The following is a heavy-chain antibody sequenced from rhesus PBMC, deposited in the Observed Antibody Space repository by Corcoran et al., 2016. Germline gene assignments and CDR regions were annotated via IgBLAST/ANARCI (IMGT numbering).Heavy chain of an antibody. CDR2: FYGSGIT. CDR1: GGSLSRNY. J-gene: IGHJ5-1*01. D-gene: IGHD1-44*01. CDR3: ARQGGTYNRFDV. V-gene: IGHV4S11*01. Sequence: QVQLQESGPGMVRPSETLSLTCAVSGGSLSRNYWSWLRLAPGRGLEWIGYFYGSGITNYNPSLKSRVTLSVDTSKSQLSLKLTSVTAADTAVFYCARQGGTYNRFDVWGPGVLVTVSS.